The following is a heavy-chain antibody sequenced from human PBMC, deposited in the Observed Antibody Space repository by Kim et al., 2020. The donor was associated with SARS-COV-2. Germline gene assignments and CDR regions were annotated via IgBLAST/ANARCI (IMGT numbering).Heavy chain of an antibody. D-gene: IGHD3-16*02. CDR2: ISSSSSDT. J-gene: IGHJ6*02. V-gene: IGHV3-11*05. CDR3: ARVGYDYVWGSYRAYYYYYGMDV. Sequence: GGSLRLSCAASGFTFSDYYMSWIRQAPGKGLEWVSYISSSSSDTNYADSVKGRFTISRDNAKNSLYLQMNSLRAEDTAVYYCARVGYDYVWGSYRAYYYYYGMDVWGQGTTVTVSS. CDR1: GFTFSDYY.